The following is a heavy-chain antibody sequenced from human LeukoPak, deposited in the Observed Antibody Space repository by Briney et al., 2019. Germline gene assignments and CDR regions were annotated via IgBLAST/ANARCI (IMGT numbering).Heavy chain of an antibody. CDR1: GYTFTSYD. J-gene: IGHJ5*02. CDR2: MNPNSGNT. CDR3: ARDKYCSSTSCYRGWFDP. V-gene: IGHV1-8*01. D-gene: IGHD2-2*01. Sequence: ASVKVSCKASGYTFTSYDINWVRQATGQGLEWMGWMNPNSGNTGYAQEFQGRVTMTTDTSTSAAYMELRSLRSDDTAVYYCARDKYCSSTSCYRGWFDPWGQGTLVTVSS.